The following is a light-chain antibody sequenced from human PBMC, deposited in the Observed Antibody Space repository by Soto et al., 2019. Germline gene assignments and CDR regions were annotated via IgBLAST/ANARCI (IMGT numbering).Light chain of an antibody. CDR2: DAS. CDR1: QSVSSY. J-gene: IGKJ4*01. CDR3: QQRSNWPLT. V-gene: IGKV3-11*01. Sequence: IFLTQSPATLSFSPGERATRSCRASQSVSSYLAWYQQKPGQAPRLLIYDASNRATGIPVRFSGSGSGTDFTLTISSLEPEDFAVYYCQQRSNWPLTFGGGTKVDIK.